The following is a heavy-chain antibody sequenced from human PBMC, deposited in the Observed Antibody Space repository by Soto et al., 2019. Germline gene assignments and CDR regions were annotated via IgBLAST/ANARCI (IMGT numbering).Heavy chain of an antibody. J-gene: IGHJ6*02. V-gene: IGHV4-30-2*01. Sequence: SETLSLTCAVSGGSISSGGYSWSWIRQPPGKGLEWIGYIYHSGSTYYNPSLKSRVTISVDRSKNQFSLKLSSVTAADTAVYYCARVHCTNGVCYSYYYYGMDVWGQGTTVT. CDR1: GGSISSGGYS. CDR2: IYHSGST. CDR3: ARVHCTNGVCYSYYYYGMDV. D-gene: IGHD2-8*01.